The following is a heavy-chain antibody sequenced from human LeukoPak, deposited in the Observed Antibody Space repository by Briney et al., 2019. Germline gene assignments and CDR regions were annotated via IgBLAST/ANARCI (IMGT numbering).Heavy chain of an antibody. CDR2: IIPIFGTA. V-gene: IGHV1-69*13. CDR1: GGTFSSYA. J-gene: IGHJ6*02. Sequence: SVKVSCKASGGTFSSYAISWVRQAPGQGLEWMGGIIPIFGTANYARKFQGRVTITADESTSTAYMELSSLRSEDTAVYYCARLPLRSIAVGYYGMDVWGQGTTVTVSS. D-gene: IGHD6-6*01. CDR3: ARLPLRSIAVGYYGMDV.